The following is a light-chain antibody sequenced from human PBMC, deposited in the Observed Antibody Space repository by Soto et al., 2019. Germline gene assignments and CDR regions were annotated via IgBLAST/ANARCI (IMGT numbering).Light chain of an antibody. CDR2: GAS. CDR3: QQYGSSLRT. V-gene: IGKV3-20*01. J-gene: IGKJ1*01. CDR1: QSVRSTY. Sequence: EIVLPKSHGTLSFSPGERATLSCRASQSVRSTYLAWYQQRPGQAPRLLLYGASSRATGIPDRFSGSGSGTDFTLTISRLEPEDFAVYYCQQYGSSLRTFGQGTKVAIK.